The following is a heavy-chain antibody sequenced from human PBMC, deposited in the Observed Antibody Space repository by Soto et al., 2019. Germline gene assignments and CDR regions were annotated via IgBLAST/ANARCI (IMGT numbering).Heavy chain of an antibody. CDR1: GGSISSYY. D-gene: IGHD1-20*01. CDR2: IYYSGST. V-gene: IGHV4-59*01. CDR3: AKDIAYNWNDVPHFDY. J-gene: IGHJ4*02. Sequence: SETLSLTCTVSGGSISSYYWSWIRQPPGKGLEWIGYIYYSGSTNYNPSLKSRVTISVDTSKNQFSLYLQMNSLRGEDTALYYCAKDIAYNWNDVPHFDYWGQGTLVTVSS.